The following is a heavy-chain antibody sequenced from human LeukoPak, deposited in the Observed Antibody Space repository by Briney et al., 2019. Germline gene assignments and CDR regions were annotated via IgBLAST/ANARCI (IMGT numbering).Heavy chain of an antibody. CDR2: ISAYNGNT. V-gene: IGHV1-18*01. J-gene: IGHJ4*02. Sequence: ASVKVSCKASGYTFTSYSISWVRQAPGQGLEWMGWISAYNGNTNYAQKLQGRVTMTTDTSTSTAYMELRSLRSDDTAVYYCARDTSPLLRYFDWFTNWGQGTLVTVSS. D-gene: IGHD3-9*01. CDR1: GYTFTSYS. CDR3: ARDTSPLLRYFDWFTN.